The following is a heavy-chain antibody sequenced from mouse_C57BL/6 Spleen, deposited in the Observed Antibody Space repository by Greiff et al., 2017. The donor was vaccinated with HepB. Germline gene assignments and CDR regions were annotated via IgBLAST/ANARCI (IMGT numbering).Heavy chain of an antibody. CDR2: ISYSGST. CDR3: ARGGYDRAMDY. V-gene: IGHV3-1*01. CDR1: GYSITSGYD. D-gene: IGHD2-2*01. Sequence: EVQLQESGPGMVKPSQSLSLTCTVTGYSITSGYDWHWIRHFPGNKLEWMGYISYSGSTNYNPSLKSRISITHDTSKNHFFLKLNSVTTEDTATYYCARGGYDRAMDYWGQGTSVTVSS. J-gene: IGHJ4*01.